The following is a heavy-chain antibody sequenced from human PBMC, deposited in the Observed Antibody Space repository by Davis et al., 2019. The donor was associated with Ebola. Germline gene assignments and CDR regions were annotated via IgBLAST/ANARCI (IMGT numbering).Heavy chain of an antibody. CDR2: TYYNSKWYN. V-gene: IGHV6-1*01. CDR1: GDSVSINRGA. D-gene: IGHD3-3*01. J-gene: IGHJ3*01. CDR3: ARGFFRHGFDV. Sequence: HPQTPSLTCALPGDSVSINRGAWNRIRQSPSRGLEWPGRTYYNSKWYNDYALSVKGRITINPDTSKNQFSLQLNSVTPEDTAVYYCARGFFRHGFDVWGQGTMITVSS.